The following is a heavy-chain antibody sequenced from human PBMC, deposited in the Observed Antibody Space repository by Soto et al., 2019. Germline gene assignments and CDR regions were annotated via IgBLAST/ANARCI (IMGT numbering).Heavy chain of an antibody. CDR2: ISSSGSTI. D-gene: IGHD3-3*01. J-gene: IGHJ6*02. Sequence: GGSLRLSCAASGFTFSDYYMSWIRQAPGKGLEWVSYISSSGSTIYHADSVKGRFTISRDNAKNSLYLQMNSLRAEDTAVYYCARDFPTYYDFWSGYYSGYYYYYGMDVWGQGTTVTVSS. V-gene: IGHV3-11*01. CDR3: ARDFPTYYDFWSGYYSGYYYYYGMDV. CDR1: GFTFSDYY.